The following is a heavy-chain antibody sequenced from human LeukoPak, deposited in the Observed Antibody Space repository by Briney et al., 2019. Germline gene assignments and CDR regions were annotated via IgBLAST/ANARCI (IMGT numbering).Heavy chain of an antibody. CDR1: GFTFSSYG. CDR3: AKGAFRLNYYYYMDV. CDR2: ISGSGGST. Sequence: QPGGSLRLSRAASGFTFSSYGMSWVRQALGKGLEWVSAISGSGGSTYYADSVKGRFTISRDNSKNTLYLQMNSLRAEDTAVYYCAKGAFRLNYYYYMDVWGKGTTVTVSS. D-gene: IGHD2-8*01. V-gene: IGHV3-23*01. J-gene: IGHJ6*03.